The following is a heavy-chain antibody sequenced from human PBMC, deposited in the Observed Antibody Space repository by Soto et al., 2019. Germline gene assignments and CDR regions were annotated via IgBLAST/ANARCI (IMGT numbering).Heavy chain of an antibody. V-gene: IGHV5-51*01. CDR3: ARPGSSSSDY. D-gene: IGHD6-6*01. J-gene: IGHJ4*02. CDR1: GYSFTTYW. CDR2: INPRDADT. Sequence: GESLKISCKGSGYSFTTYWIGWVRQMPGKGLEWMGIINPRDADTRYSPSFQGQVTISADKSINTAYLQWSSLKASDTAMYYCARPGSSSSDYWGQGTLVTVSS.